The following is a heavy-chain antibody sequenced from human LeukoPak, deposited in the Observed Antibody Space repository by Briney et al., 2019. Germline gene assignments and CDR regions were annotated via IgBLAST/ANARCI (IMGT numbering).Heavy chain of an antibody. CDR2: IYSGGST. J-gene: IGHJ5*02. D-gene: IGHD3-10*01. CDR3: ARDRDANWFDP. Sequence: GGSLRLSCAASGFTVSSNYVNWVRQARGKGLEWVSVIYSGGSTYYADSVKGRFTIFRDHSKNTLYLQINSLRAEDTAVYYCARDRDANWFDPWGQGTLVTVSS. V-gene: IGHV3-53*01. CDR1: GFTVSSNY.